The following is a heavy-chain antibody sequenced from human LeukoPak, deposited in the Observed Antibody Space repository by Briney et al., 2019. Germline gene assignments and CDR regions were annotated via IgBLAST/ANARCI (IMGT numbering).Heavy chain of an antibody. CDR1: GGTFSSYA. Sequence: ASVKVSCKASGGTFSSYAISWVRQAPGQGLEWMGRIIPILGIANYAQKFQGRVTITADKSTSTAYMELSSLRSVDTAVYYCARDQVAPQAFDIWGQGTMVTVSS. CDR2: IIPILGIA. CDR3: ARDQVAPQAFDI. D-gene: IGHD2-15*01. V-gene: IGHV1-69*04. J-gene: IGHJ3*02.